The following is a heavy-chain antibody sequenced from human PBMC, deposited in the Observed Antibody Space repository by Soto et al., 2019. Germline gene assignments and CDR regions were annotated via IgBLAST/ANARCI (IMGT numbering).Heavy chain of an antibody. D-gene: IGHD2-21*02. CDR2: ISGGGGNT. CDR1: RFIFSSYA. Sequence: PGGSLRLSCAASRFIFSSYAMTWVRQAPGKGLEWVSTISGGGGNTYYADSVKGRFTISRDNSKNTLYLQMNSLRAEDTAVYYSANADPVVTPLDYYYGMGVWGQGTTVTVSS. CDR3: ANADPVVTPLDYYYGMGV. J-gene: IGHJ6*02. V-gene: IGHV3-23*01.